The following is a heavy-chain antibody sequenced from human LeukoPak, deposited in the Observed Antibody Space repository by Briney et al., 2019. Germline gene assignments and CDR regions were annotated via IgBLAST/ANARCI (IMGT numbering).Heavy chain of an antibody. CDR3: ARPDGDSSSVSPFGFDY. J-gene: IGHJ4*02. V-gene: IGHV5-51*01. D-gene: IGHD6-13*01. CDR1: GYSFPNYW. Sequence: GETVKISCKVSGYSFPNYWIGWVRQLPGKGLEWMGIIWPANSDTRYSPSFRGQVTISADRSISTAYLQWSSLKASDTAMYYCARPDGDSSSVSPFGFDYWGQGTLVTVSS. CDR2: IWPANSDT.